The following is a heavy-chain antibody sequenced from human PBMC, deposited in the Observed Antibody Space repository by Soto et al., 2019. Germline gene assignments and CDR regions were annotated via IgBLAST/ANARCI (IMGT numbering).Heavy chain of an antibody. J-gene: IGHJ3*02. D-gene: IGHD6-6*01. Sequence: GGSLRLSCAASGFTFSSYWMSWVRQAPGKGLEWVANIKQDESEKYYVDSVKGRFTISRDNAKNSLYLQMNSLRAEDTAVYYCARDARHEYSSSFDAFDIWSQGTMVTVSS. CDR1: GFTFSSYW. CDR3: ARDARHEYSSSFDAFDI. V-gene: IGHV3-7*01. CDR2: IKQDESEK.